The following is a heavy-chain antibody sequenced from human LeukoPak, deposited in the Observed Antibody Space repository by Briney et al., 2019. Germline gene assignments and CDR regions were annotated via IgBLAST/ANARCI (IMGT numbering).Heavy chain of an antibody. CDR2: TSHDESNK. Sequence: GSLRLSCAASGFTFSGYAMHWVRQVPGKGLEWVAITSHDESNKYYADSVKGRFTISRDNSKNTLYLQMNSLRAEDTAVYYCARTPGITIFGVVPTWGYYGMDVWGQGTTVTVSS. CDR1: GFTFSGYA. CDR3: ARTPGITIFGVVPTWGYYGMDV. J-gene: IGHJ6*02. D-gene: IGHD3-3*01. V-gene: IGHV3-30*04.